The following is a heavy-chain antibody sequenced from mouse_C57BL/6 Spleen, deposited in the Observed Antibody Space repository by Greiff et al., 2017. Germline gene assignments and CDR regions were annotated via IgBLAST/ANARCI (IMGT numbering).Heavy chain of an antibody. V-gene: IGHV1-39*01. CDR2: INPNYGTT. CDR1: GYSFTDYN. Sequence: EVQLQQSGPELVKPGASVMISCKASGYSFTDYNMNWVKQSNGKSLEWIGVINPNYGTTSYNQKFKGKATLTVDQSSSTAYMQLNSLTSEDSAVYYCARGGRGNYAYAMDYWGQGTSVTVSS. CDR3: ARGGRGNYAYAMDY. J-gene: IGHJ4*01. D-gene: IGHD2-1*01.